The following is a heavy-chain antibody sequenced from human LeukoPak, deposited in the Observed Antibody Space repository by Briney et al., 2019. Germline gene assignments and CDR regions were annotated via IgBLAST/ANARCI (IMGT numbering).Heavy chain of an antibody. CDR1: GGSISSYY. CDR3: ARDASSVRNYYYGMDV. CDR2: IYYSGST. Sequence: SETLSLTCTVSGGSISSYYWSWIRQPPGKGLEWIGYIYYSGSTNYNPSLKSRVTISVDTSKNQFSLKLSSVTAADTAVYYCARDASSVRNYYYGMDVWGQGTTVTVSS. V-gene: IGHV4-59*01. D-gene: IGHD2-8*01. J-gene: IGHJ6*02.